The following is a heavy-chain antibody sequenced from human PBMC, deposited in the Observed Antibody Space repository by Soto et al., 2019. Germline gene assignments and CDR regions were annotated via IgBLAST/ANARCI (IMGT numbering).Heavy chain of an antibody. CDR1: EFTFSNFG. CDR3: ARVDVVVAADAFDF. V-gene: IGHV3-33*01. CDR2: IYYDGSNE. Sequence: QVQLVESGGGVVQPGRSLRLSCAASEFTFSNFGMHWVRQAPGKGLEWVAVIYYDGSNEYYADSVKGRFTISRDNSKNTLYMQRNSLRAEDTAVYYCARVDVVVAADAFDFWGQGTMVTVSS. J-gene: IGHJ3*01. D-gene: IGHD2-15*01.